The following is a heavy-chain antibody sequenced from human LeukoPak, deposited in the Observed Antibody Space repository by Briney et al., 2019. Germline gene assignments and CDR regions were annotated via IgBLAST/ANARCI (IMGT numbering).Heavy chain of an antibody. CDR3: ARDLTYYYDSSGEGAFDI. D-gene: IGHD3-22*01. Sequence: SETLSLTCTVSGGSISSYYWSWIRQPPGKGLEWIGYIYYSGSNNYNPSLKSRVTISVDTSKNQFSLKLSSVTAADTAVYYCARDLTYYYDSSGEGAFDIWGQGTMVTVSS. V-gene: IGHV4-59*01. J-gene: IGHJ3*02. CDR2: IYYSGSN. CDR1: GGSISSYY.